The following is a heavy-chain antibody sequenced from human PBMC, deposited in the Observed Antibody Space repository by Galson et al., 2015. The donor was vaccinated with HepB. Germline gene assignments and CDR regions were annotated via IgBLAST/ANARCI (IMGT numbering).Heavy chain of an antibody. J-gene: IGHJ3*02. D-gene: IGHD3-22*01. CDR2: IKSKSDGETT. CDR1: GFTFPDAW. V-gene: IGHV3-15*01. CDR3: TTHEAYHYYSDSGFHVVAFDI. Sequence: SLRLSCAASGFTFPDAWMNWVRQAPGRGLEWVGRIKSKSDGETTDYAPPVKGRFIMSRDDSKKELYLQMNNLGPEDTALYYCTTHEAYHYYSDSGFHVVAFDIWGRGTMVTVSS.